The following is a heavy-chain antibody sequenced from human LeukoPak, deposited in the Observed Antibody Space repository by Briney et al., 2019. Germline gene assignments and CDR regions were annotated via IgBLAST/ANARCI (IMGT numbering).Heavy chain of an antibody. CDR1: GGTFSSYT. CDR3: ARGGSGSYDAFDI. V-gene: IGHV1-69*02. CDR2: IIPILGIA. J-gene: IGHJ3*02. D-gene: IGHD1-26*01. Sequence: ASVKVSCKASGGTFSSYTISWVRQAPGQGLEWMGRIIPILGIANYAQKFQGRVTITADKSTSTAYMELSSLRSEDTAVHYCARGGSGSYDAFDIWGQGTMVTVSS.